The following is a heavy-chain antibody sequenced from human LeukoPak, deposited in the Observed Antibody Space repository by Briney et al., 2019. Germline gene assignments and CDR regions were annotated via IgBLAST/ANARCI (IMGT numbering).Heavy chain of an antibody. D-gene: IGHD6-19*01. CDR2: ISYDGSNK. V-gene: IGHV3-30*04. J-gene: IGHJ5*02. Sequence: PGGSLRLSCAASGFTFSGYAMHWVRQAPGKGLEWVAVISYDGSNKYYADSVKGRFTISRDNSKNTLYLQMNSLRAEDTAVYYCAREANSIAKQWLVVGWFDPWGQGTLVTVSS. CDR3: AREANSIAKQWLVVGWFDP. CDR1: GFTFSGYA.